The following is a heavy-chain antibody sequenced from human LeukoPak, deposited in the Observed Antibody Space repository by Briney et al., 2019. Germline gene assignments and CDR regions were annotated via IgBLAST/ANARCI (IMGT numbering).Heavy chain of an antibody. V-gene: IGHV3-21*01. CDR2: ISSSSSYI. Sequence: GGSLRLSCAASGFTFSSYSMNWVRQAPGKGLEWVSSISSSSSYIYYADSVKGRFTISRDNAKNSLYLQMNSLRAEDTAVYYCAAGGATWLHNFPFDYWGQGTLVTVSS. D-gene: IGHD5-24*01. CDR3: AAGGATWLHNFPFDY. CDR1: GFTFSSYS. J-gene: IGHJ4*02.